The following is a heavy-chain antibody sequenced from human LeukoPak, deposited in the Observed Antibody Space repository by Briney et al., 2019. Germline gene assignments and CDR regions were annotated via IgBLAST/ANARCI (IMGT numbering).Heavy chain of an antibody. D-gene: IGHD3-3*01. CDR1: GFTFNSYG. V-gene: IGHV3-30*02. CDR3: ASLYDFWSGYYTVFGREVDY. Sequence: GGSLRLSCAASGFTFNSYGMHWVRQAPGKGLEWVAFIRHDGSNKYYADSVKGRFTISRDNSKNTLYLQMNSLRAEDTAVYYCASLYDFWSGYYTVFGREVDYWGQGTLVTVSS. J-gene: IGHJ4*02. CDR2: IRHDGSNK.